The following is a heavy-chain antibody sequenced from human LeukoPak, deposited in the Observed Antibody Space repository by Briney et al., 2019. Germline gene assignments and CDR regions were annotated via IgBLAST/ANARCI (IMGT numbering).Heavy chain of an antibody. J-gene: IGHJ4*02. CDR3: ARDSIAAPIMGFDY. V-gene: IGHV1-69*13. Sequence: ASVKVSCKASGGTFSSYAISWVRQAPGQGLEWMGGIIPIFGTANYAQKFQGRVTITADESTSTAYMELSSLRSEDTAVYYRARDSIAAPIMGFDYWGQGTLVTVSS. CDR2: IIPIFGTA. D-gene: IGHD6-6*01. CDR1: GGTFSSYA.